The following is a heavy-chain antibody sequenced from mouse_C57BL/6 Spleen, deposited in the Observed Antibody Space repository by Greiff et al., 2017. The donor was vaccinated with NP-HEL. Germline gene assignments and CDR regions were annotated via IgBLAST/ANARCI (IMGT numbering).Heavy chain of an antibody. CDR1: GFTFSDYY. J-gene: IGHJ2*01. V-gene: IGHV5-16*01. CDR3: ARERDYYGSPHFDY. CDR2: INYDGSST. Sequence: EVNLVESEGGLVQPGSSMKLSCTASGFTFSDYYMAWVRQVPEKGLEWVANINYDGSSTYYLDSLKSRFIISRDNAKNILYLQMSSLKSEDTATYYCARERDYYGSPHFDYWGQGTTLTVSS. D-gene: IGHD1-1*01.